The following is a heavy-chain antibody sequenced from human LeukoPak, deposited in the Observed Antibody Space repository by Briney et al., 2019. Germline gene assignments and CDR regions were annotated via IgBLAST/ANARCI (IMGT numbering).Heavy chain of an antibody. CDR2: INPSGGSK. CDR3: ARASGGFITIFWDYYYMDV. V-gene: IGHV1-46*01. Sequence: ASVKVSCKASGYTFTSYYMHWVRQAPGQGLEWMGIINPSGGSKSYAQKFQGRVTMTRDMTTSTVYMELSSLRSEDTAVYYCARASGGFITIFWDYYYMDVWGKGTTVTVSS. D-gene: IGHD3-9*01. J-gene: IGHJ6*03. CDR1: GYTFTSYY.